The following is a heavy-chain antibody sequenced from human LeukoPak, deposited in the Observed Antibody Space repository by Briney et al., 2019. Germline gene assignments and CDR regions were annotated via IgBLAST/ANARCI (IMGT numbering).Heavy chain of an antibody. D-gene: IGHD5-24*01. CDR3: AKDIQLST. CDR2: ISSSGNNA. V-gene: IGHV3-23*01. J-gene: IGHJ3*01. Sequence: GGCLRLSCAVSGFTFRGAAMTWVRQAPGKGLEWVSLISSSGNNAYYADSVKGRFTISRDNSKNTLSLQMNSLRVEDTAIYYCAKDIQLSTWGLGTRVTVSS. CDR1: GFTFRGAA.